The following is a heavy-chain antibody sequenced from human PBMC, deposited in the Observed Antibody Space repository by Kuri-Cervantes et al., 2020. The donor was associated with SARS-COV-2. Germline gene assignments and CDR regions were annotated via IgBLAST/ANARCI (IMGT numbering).Heavy chain of an antibody. J-gene: IGHJ6*02. CDR1: RYTFTGYY. Sequence: ASVKVSCKASRYTFTGYYMHWVRQAPGQGLEWMGWINPNSGGTNYAQKFQGRVTMTRDTSISTAYMELSRLRSDDTAVYYCAREGEYQLLYSSGIYYYGMDVWGQGTTVTVSS. CDR3: AREGEYQLLYSSGIYYYGMDV. CDR2: INPNSGGT. V-gene: IGHV1-2*02. D-gene: IGHD2-2*02.